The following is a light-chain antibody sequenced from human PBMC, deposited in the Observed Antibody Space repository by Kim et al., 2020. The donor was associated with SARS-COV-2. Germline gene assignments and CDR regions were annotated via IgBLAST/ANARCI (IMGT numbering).Light chain of an antibody. Sequence: LSLGPRATLSCRASQSVSSGNLAWYQQKPGQAPRLLIYGASSRATGIPDRFSGGGSGTDFTLTINRLEPEDFAVYYCQQYAGSPYTFGQGTKLEI. CDR2: GAS. CDR3: QQYAGSPYT. CDR1: QSVSSGN. J-gene: IGKJ2*01. V-gene: IGKV3-20*01.